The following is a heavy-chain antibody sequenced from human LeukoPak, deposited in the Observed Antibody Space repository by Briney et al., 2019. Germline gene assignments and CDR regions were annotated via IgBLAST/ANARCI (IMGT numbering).Heavy chain of an antibody. CDR1: GGSISSGGYY. CDR3: ARAYTSSCRWFDP. D-gene: IGHD6-13*01. J-gene: IGHJ5*02. V-gene: IGHV4-31*03. Sequence: PSQTLSLTCTVSGGSISSGGYYWSWIRQRPGKGLEWIGYIYYSGSTYYNPSLKSRVTISVDTSKNQFSLKLSSVTAADTAVYYCARAYTSSCRWFDPWGQGTLVTVSS. CDR2: IYYSGST.